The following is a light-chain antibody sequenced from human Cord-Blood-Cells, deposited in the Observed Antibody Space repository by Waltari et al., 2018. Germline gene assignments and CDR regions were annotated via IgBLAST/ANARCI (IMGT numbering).Light chain of an antibody. CDR2: DVS. CDR3: SSYTSSSTWV. V-gene: IGLV2-14*03. CDR1: SSEVGGYND. J-gene: IGLJ3*02. Sequence: QSALTQPASVSGSPGQSITISCTGTSSEVGGYNDVPWYQQNPGKAPKLMIYDVSNRPSVVSNRFSGSKSGNTASLTISGLQAEDEADYYCSSYTSSSTWVFGGGTKLTVL.